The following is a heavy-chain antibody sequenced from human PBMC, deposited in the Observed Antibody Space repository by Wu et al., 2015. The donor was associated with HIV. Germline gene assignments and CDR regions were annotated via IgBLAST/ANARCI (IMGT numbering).Heavy chain of an antibody. D-gene: IGHD6-19*01. Sequence: QVQLVQSGAEVKNPGASVKVSCKASGYTFTDYYMHWVRQATGQGLEWMGWMNPKSYNTGYAQKFQGRVTMTRDTSISTAYMELSSLRSEDTAVYYCARQRAYSSGWYVYDYWGQGTLVTVSS. J-gene: IGHJ4*02. CDR2: MNPKSYNT. CDR3: ARQRAYSSGWYVYDY. V-gene: IGHV1-8*02. CDR1: GYTFTDYY.